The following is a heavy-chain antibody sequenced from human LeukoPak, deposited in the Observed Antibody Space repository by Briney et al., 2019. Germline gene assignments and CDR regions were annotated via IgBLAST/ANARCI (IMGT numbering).Heavy chain of an antibody. Sequence: SETLSLTCTVSGGSISSYYWSWIRQPPGKGLEWIGYIYYSGSTNYNPPLKSRVTISVDTSKNQFSLKLSSVTAADTAVYYCASTVTTGGILYYFDYWGQGTLVTVSS. V-gene: IGHV4-59*01. CDR1: GGSISSYY. CDR3: ASTVTTGGILYYFDY. D-gene: IGHD4-11*01. J-gene: IGHJ4*02. CDR2: IYYSGST.